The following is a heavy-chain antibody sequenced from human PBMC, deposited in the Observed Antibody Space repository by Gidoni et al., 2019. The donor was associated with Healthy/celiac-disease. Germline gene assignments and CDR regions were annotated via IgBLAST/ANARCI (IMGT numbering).Heavy chain of an antibody. CDR2: ISYDGSNK. V-gene: IGHV3-30*04. CDR3: ARDIVGATPTEYFQH. Sequence: QVQLVESGGGVVQPGRSLRLSCAASGFTFSSYAMHWVRQAPGKGLEWVAVISYDGSNKYYADSVKGRFTISRDNSKNTLYLQMNSLRAEDTAVYYCARDIVGATPTEYFQHWGQGTLVTVSS. J-gene: IGHJ1*01. D-gene: IGHD1-26*01. CDR1: GFTFSSYA.